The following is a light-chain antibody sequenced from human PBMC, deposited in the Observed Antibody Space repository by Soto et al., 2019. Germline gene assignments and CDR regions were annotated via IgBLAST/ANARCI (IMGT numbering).Light chain of an antibody. CDR3: QSYFSSLIPV. J-gene: IGLJ2*01. V-gene: IGLV1-40*01. Sequence: QSVLTQPPSVSGAPGQRVTISCTGSSSNIGAGYDVHWYQQLPGTAPKLLIYGNSNRPSGVPDRFSGSKSGTSASLAITGLQAEDEADYYCQSYFSSLIPVFGGGTKLTVL. CDR2: GNS. CDR1: SSNIGAGYD.